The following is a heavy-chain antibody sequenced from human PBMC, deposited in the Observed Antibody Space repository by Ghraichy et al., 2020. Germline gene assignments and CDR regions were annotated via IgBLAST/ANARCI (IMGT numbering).Heavy chain of an antibody. CDR3: ARRGYGNAFDI. D-gene: IGHD5-12*01. V-gene: IGHV4-39*01. CDR1: GGSISSFTSY. CDR2: VSNSGST. Sequence: TLSLTCTVSGGSISSFTSYWGWIRQPPGKGLEWIGSVSNSGSTYYNSSLKSRVTISVDTSKNQFSLNLSSVTAADTAVYYCARRGYGNAFDIWGQGALVPVSS. J-gene: IGHJ3*02.